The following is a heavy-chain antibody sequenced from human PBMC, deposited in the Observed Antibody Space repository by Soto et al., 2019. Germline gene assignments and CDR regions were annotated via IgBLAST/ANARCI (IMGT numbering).Heavy chain of an antibody. J-gene: IGHJ6*02. V-gene: IGHV1-69*01. CDR3: ARGGKERFRGAGMDV. D-gene: IGHD1-1*01. CDR2: IITFFGAA. CDR1: GDKFSTYA. Sequence: QVQLVQSGAEVRKPGSSVRVACKASGDKFSTYAITWVRQVPGQGLEWLGGIITFFGAAMYAQKFQGRVTITADESATTASMELSSLRSEDTAVYYCARGGKERFRGAGMDVWGQGTTVTVSS.